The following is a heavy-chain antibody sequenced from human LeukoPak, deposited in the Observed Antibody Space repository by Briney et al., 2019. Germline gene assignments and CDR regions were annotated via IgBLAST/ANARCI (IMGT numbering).Heavy chain of an antibody. CDR2: INHSGST. V-gene: IGHV4-34*01. CDR3: ARLVVATTYYFDY. D-gene: IGHD5-12*01. CDR1: GGSFSGYY. J-gene: IGHJ4*02. Sequence: SETLSLTCAVYGGSFSGYYWSWIRQPPGKGLEWIGEINHSGSTYYNPSLKSRVTISVDTSKNQFSLKLSSVTAADTAVYYCARLVVATTYYFDYWGQGTLVTVSS.